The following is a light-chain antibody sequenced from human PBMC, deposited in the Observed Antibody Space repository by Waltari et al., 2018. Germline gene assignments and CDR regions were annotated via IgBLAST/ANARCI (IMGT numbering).Light chain of an antibody. V-gene: IGKV4-1*01. CDR3: QQYYSPPLT. CDR2: WAS. CDR1: QTILSSSNNKNA. Sequence: DIVMTQSPDSLAVSLGERATINCKASQTILSSSNNKNALAWYQQKPGHPPKLLIYWASTRTSGVPDRFSGRGSETDFTLTISRLQADDVAVYYCQQYYSPPLTFGGGTKVEI. J-gene: IGKJ4*01.